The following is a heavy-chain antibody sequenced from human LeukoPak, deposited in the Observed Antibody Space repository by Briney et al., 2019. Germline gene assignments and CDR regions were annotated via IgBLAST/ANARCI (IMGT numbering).Heavy chain of an antibody. CDR1: GGSINSYY. V-gene: IGHV4-59*01. CDR3: ARSNSGWYVFDP. Sequence: PSETLSLTCTVSGGSINSYYWSWLRQPPGKGLEWIGYINYSGSTNYNPSLKSRVTISVDTSKNQFSLKLSSVTAADTAVYYCARSNSGWYVFDPWGQGTLVTVSS. D-gene: IGHD6-19*01. CDR2: INYSGST. J-gene: IGHJ5*02.